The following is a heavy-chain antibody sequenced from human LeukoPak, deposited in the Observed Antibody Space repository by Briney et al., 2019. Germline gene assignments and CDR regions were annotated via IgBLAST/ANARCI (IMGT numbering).Heavy chain of an antibody. D-gene: IGHD6-19*01. CDR1: GGSISSSSYY. CDR3: VGYSSGWFDY. V-gene: IGHV4-39*01. Sequence: SETLSLTCTVSGGSISSSSYYWGWIRQPPGKGLEWIGSIYYSGSTYYNPSLKSRVTISVDTSKNQFSLKLSSVTAADTAVYCCVGYSSGWFDYWGQGTLVTVSS. J-gene: IGHJ4*02. CDR2: IYYSGST.